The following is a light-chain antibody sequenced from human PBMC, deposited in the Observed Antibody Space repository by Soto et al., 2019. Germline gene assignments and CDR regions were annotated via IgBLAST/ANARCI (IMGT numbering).Light chain of an antibody. Sequence: EIVMTQSPATLSVSPGERATLSCRASQSVSDKLAWYQQKPGQAPRLLIYGASSRTTGIPDRFSGSGSGTDFTLTISRLEPEDFAMYYCQQCGGSPTFGQGTKV. CDR3: QQCGGSPT. V-gene: IGKV3-20*01. CDR1: QSVSDK. J-gene: IGKJ1*01. CDR2: GAS.